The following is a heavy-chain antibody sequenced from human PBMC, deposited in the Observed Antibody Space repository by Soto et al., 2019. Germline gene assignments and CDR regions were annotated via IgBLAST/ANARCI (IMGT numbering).Heavy chain of an antibody. Sequence: SGPTLVNHTQTLTLTCTFSGFSLSTSGVGVGWIRQPPGKALEWLALIYWDDDKRYSPSLKSRLTITKDTSKNQVVLTMTNMDPVDTATYYCARDSSGWYFGTYYYYGMDVWGQGTTVTVSS. D-gene: IGHD6-19*01. V-gene: IGHV2-5*02. CDR3: ARDSSGWYFGTYYYYGMDV. CDR1: GFSLSTSGVG. J-gene: IGHJ6*02. CDR2: IYWDDDK.